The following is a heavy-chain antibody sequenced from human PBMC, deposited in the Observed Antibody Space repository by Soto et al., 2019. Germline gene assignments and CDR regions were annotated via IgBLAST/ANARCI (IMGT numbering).Heavy chain of an antibody. V-gene: IGHV3-23*01. Sequence: GGSLRLSCVVSGFSFSSYVMQWVRQAPGKGLEWVSAISGSGGSTYYADSVKGRFTISRDNSKNTLYLQMNSLRAEDTAVYYCAKPYGDYDFEYWGQGTLVTVSS. CDR2: ISGSGGST. CDR1: GFSFSSYV. D-gene: IGHD4-17*01. J-gene: IGHJ4*02. CDR3: AKPYGDYDFEY.